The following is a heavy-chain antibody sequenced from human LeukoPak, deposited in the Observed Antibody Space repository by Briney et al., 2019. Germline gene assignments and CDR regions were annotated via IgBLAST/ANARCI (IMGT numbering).Heavy chain of an antibody. CDR3: AKDSGRGYSYGPAAY. CDR1: GFTFSSYA. J-gene: IGHJ4*02. CDR2: ISGSGGST. V-gene: IGHV3-23*01. D-gene: IGHD5-18*01. Sequence: GGSLRLSCAASGFTFSSYAMSWVRRAPGKGLEWVSGISGSGGSTYYADSVKGRVTISRDNSKNTLYLQMNSLRAEDTAVYYCAKDSGRGYSYGPAAYWGQGTLVTVAS.